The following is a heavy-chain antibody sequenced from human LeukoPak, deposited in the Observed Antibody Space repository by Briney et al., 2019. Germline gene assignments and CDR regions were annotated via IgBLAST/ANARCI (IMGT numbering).Heavy chain of an antibody. CDR2: ISSSSSTI. J-gene: IGHJ4*02. V-gene: IGHV3-48*02. Sequence: GGSLRLSCAASGFTFSSYSMNWVRQAPGKGLEWVSYISSSSSTIYYADSVKGRFTISRDNAKNSLYLQMNSLRDGDTAVYYCARGRVYCSGTSCYEDYWGQGTLVTVSS. CDR1: GFTFSSYS. CDR3: ARGRVYCSGTSCYEDY. D-gene: IGHD2-2*01.